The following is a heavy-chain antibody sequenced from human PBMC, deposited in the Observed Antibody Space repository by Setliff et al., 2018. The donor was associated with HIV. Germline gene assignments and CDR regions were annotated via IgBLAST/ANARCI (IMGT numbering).Heavy chain of an antibody. CDR3: TTYSSVYYHTDC. D-gene: IGHD3-22*01. Sequence: EGSLRLSCAASGFTFTNYYMSWIRQAPGKGLEWVGRIKSKSDGGAVHYAAPVKGRFTISRDDSQDTLYLEMNSLTNEDTAMYYCTTYSSVYYHTDCWGQGTLVTVSS. CDR2: IKSKSDGGAV. V-gene: IGHV3-15*06. CDR1: GFTFTNYY. J-gene: IGHJ4*02.